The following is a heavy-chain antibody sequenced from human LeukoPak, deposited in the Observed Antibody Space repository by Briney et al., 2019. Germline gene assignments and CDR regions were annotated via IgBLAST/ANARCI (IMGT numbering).Heavy chain of an antibody. CDR3: ARWSLGDY. CDR1: GFTCSSYW. D-gene: IGHD1-26*01. Sequence: GGSLRLSCAASGFTCSSYWMSWVRQAPGKGLEWVANIKPDGSDQYYVDSVKGRFTISRDNAKNSLYLQMNSLRAADTAVYYCARWSLGDYWGQGTLVTVSS. CDR2: IKPDGSDQ. J-gene: IGHJ4*02. V-gene: IGHV3-7*01.